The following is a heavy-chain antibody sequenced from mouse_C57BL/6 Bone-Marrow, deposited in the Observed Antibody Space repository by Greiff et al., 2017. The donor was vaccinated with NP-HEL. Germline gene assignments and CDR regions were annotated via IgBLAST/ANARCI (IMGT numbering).Heavy chain of an antibody. Sequence: EVQLQESGAELVRPGSSVKMSCKTSGYTFTSYGINWVKQRPGQGLEWIGYIYLGNGYTEYNEKFKGKATLTSDTSSSTAYMQLSSLTSEDSAIYFCAREGSSLDYWGQGTTLTVSS. J-gene: IGHJ2*01. CDR1: GYTFTSYG. V-gene: IGHV1-58*01. D-gene: IGHD1-1*01. CDR2: IYLGNGYT. CDR3: AREGSSLDY.